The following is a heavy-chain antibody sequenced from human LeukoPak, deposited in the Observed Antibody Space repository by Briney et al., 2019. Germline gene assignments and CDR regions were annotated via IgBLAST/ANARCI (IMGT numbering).Heavy chain of an antibody. Sequence: GGSLRLSCAASGFTFSSYAMHWVRQAPGKGLEYVSAISSNGGSTYYANSVKGRFTISRDNSKNTLHLQMGSLRAEDMAVYYCARWGQLAFDYWGQGTLVTVSS. CDR1: GFTFSSYA. CDR2: ISSNGGST. V-gene: IGHV3-64*01. CDR3: ARWGQLAFDY. D-gene: IGHD6-6*01. J-gene: IGHJ4*02.